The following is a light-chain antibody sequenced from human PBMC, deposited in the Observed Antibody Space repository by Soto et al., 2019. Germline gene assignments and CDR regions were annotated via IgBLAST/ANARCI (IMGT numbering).Light chain of an antibody. V-gene: IGKV3-20*01. CDR3: QQYGSSPRLI. J-gene: IGKJ4*01. Sequence: EIVLTQSPGTLSLSPGERATLSCRASQSVRSSYLAWYKQKPGQAPRLLIYGASSRATGIPDRFSGSGSGTDFTLPICRLEPEDFAVYYCQQYGSSPRLIFGGGTEVEIK. CDR1: QSVRSSY. CDR2: GAS.